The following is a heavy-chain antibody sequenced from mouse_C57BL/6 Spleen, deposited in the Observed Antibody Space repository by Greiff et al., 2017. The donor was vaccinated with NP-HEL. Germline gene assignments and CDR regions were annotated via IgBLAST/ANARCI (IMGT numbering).Heavy chain of an antibody. J-gene: IGHJ2*01. CDR3: ARPPYYSNLYFDY. D-gene: IGHD2-5*01. Sequence: VKLMESGAELARPGASVKLSCKASGYTFTSYGISWVKQRTGQGLEWIGEIYPRSGNTYYNEKFKGKATLTADKSSSTAYMELRSLTSEDSAVYFCARPPYYSNLYFDYWGQGTTLTVSS. CDR2: IYPRSGNT. V-gene: IGHV1-81*01. CDR1: GYTFTSYG.